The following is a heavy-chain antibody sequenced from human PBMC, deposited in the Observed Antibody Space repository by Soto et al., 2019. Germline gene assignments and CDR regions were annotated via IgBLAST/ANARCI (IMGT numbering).Heavy chain of an antibody. V-gene: IGHV3-15*01. CDR3: SALSYCRGSSCFSGVDS. J-gene: IGHJ4*02. CDR2: IRSKTDGGTA. Sequence: EVQLVESGGGLVKPGGSLRLSCAASGFTFSNAWMTWVRQAPGKGLEWVGRIRSKTDGGTADFAAPVKGRFTISRNDSKNTLYLEMNSWKIEDTAMYHCSALSYCRGSSCFSGVDSWGQGTRVTVSS. CDR1: GFTFSNAW. D-gene: IGHD2-2*01.